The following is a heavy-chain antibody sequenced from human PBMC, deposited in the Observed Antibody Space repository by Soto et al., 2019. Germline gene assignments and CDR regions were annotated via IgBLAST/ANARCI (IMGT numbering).Heavy chain of an antibody. CDR1: GLIFSNYK. D-gene: IGHD2-8*01. V-gene: IGHV3-74*01. CDR3: ARDTNGLHY. CDR2: ISTDGSIT. Sequence: EVQLVESGGGLVQPGGSLRLSCAASGLIFSNYKMHWVRQAPGKGLVWVSRISTDGSITDYAAAVKGRFTVSRDNAKNTLYLQMNSLTVDDTAVYYCARDTNGLHYWGQGTLVTVSS. J-gene: IGHJ4*02.